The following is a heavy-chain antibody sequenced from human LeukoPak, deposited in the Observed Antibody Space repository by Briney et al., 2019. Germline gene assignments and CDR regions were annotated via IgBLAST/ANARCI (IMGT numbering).Heavy chain of an antibody. CDR2: INPNSGGT. D-gene: IGHD5-18*01. CDR3: AFSPRTPPMVTY. Sequence: ASVKVSCKASGYTFTGYYMHWVRQAPEQGLEWMGWINPNSGGTNYAQKFQGRVTMTRDTSISTAYMELSRLRSDDTAAYYCAFSPRTPPMVTYWGQGTLVTVSS. J-gene: IGHJ4*02. V-gene: IGHV1-2*02. CDR1: GYTFTGYY.